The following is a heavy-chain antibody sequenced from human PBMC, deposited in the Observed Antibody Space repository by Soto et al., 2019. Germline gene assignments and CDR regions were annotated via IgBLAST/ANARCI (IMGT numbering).Heavy chain of an antibody. D-gene: IGHD4-17*01. Sequence: GGSLRLSCAASGFTFSDHYMDWVRQAPGKGLEWVGRTRNKANSYTTEYAASVKGRFTISRDDSKNSLYLQMNSLKTEDTAVYYCARGSTVTTALGAFDIWGQGTMVTVSS. CDR1: GFTFSDHY. CDR2: TRNKANSYTT. J-gene: IGHJ3*02. V-gene: IGHV3-72*01. CDR3: ARGSTVTTALGAFDI.